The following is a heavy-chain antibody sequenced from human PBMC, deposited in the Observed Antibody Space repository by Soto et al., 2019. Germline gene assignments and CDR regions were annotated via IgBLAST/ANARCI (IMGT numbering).Heavy chain of an antibody. CDR1: GGSISSYY. D-gene: IGHD2-2*01. Sequence: ETLSLTGPVSGGSISSYYWSWIRQPPGKGLEWIGYIYYSGSTNYNPSLKSRVTISVDTSKNQFSLKLSSVTAADTAVYYCARDRGGYCTSTSCATYYYYGMDVWGQGTKVTVYS. J-gene: IGHJ6*02. V-gene: IGHV4-59*01. CDR3: ARDRGGYCTSTSCATYYYYGMDV. CDR2: IYYSGST.